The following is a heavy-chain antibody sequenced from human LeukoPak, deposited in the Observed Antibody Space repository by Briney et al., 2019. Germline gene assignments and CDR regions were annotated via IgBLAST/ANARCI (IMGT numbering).Heavy chain of an antibody. D-gene: IGHD3-22*01. Sequence: TGGSLRLSCGASGFTFSTYTMNWVRQAPGKGLEWVSSISSTSSTIHYADSVKGRFTISRDNAKNSLFLQMNSLRDEDTAVYYCAKDTPPKSIVGPNDYWGQGTLVTVSS. J-gene: IGHJ4*02. CDR3: AKDTPPKSIVGPNDY. V-gene: IGHV3-48*02. CDR2: ISSTSSTI. CDR1: GFTFSTYT.